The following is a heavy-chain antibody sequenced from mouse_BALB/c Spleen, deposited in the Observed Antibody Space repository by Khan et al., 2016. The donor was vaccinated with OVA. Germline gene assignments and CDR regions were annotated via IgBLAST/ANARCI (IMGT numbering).Heavy chain of an antibody. CDR1: GDSITSGY. CDR3: ARSTFRYAFAY. D-gene: IGHD2-14*01. CDR2: MIYSGNT. J-gene: IGHJ3*01. V-gene: IGHV3-8*02. Sequence: EVQLQESGPSLVKPSQTLSLTCSVTGDSITSGYWSWIRKFPGNKLEYMGYMIYSGNTYYNPSLKSRISITRPTSKNQYYLQLNSVTTEDTSTSYCARSTFRYAFAYWGQGTLVTVSA.